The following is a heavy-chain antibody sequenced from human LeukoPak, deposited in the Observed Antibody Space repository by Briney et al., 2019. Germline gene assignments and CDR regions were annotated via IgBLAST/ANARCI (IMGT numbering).Heavy chain of an antibody. CDR2: IQYAGSDK. CDR1: GFTFNSYG. J-gene: IGHJ4*02. V-gene: IGHV3-30*02. CDR3: AKGWDVDTAIDY. Sequence: AGGSLRLSCAASGFTFNSYGMHWVRQAPGKGLGWVAFIQYAGSDKYYTDSVKGRFTISRDNSKNTLYLQMNSLRVEDTAVYYCAKGWDVDTAIDYWGQGTLVTVSS. D-gene: IGHD5-18*01.